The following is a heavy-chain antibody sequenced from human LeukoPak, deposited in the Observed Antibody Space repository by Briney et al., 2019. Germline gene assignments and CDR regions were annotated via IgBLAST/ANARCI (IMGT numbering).Heavy chain of an antibody. CDR1: GGSISSYY. D-gene: IGHD6-19*01. CDR3: ARHPFSSGWYSFAPYYYYMDV. J-gene: IGHJ6*03. Sequence: SETLSLTCTVSGGSISSYYWSWIRQPPGKGLEWIGYIYYSGSTNYNPSLKSRVTISVETSKNQFSLKLSSVTAADTAVYYCARHPFSSGWYSFAPYYYYMDVWGKGTTVTVSS. CDR2: IYYSGST. V-gene: IGHV4-59*01.